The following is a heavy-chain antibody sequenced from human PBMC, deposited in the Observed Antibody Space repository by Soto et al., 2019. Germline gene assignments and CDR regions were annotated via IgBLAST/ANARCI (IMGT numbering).Heavy chain of an antibody. J-gene: IGHJ4*02. CDR3: ASSGGADWGSYVQAAHY. D-gene: IGHD3-16*01. CDR2: IWYDGSNK. CDR1: GFTFSSYG. V-gene: IGHV3-33*01. Sequence: GGSLRLSCAASGFTFSSYGMHWVRQAPGKGLEWVAVIWYDGSNKYYADSVKGRFTISRDNSKNTLYLQMNSLRAEDTAVYYCASSGGADWGSYVQAAHYWGQGTLVTVSS.